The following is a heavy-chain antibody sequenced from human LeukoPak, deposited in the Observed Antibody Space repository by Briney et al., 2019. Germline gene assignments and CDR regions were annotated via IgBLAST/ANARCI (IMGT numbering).Heavy chain of an antibody. CDR2: IYPSGST. J-gene: IGHJ4*02. D-gene: IGHD3-9*01. CDR1: GGSISSGSYH. V-gene: IGHV4-61*02. CDR3: ARHFPDILTGYSPDYFDY. Sequence: SETLSLTCTVSGGSISSGSYHWSWIRQPAGKALEWIGRIYPSGSTNYDPSLKSRVTISVDTSKNQFSLKLTSVTAADTAVYYCARHFPDILTGYSPDYFDYWGQGTLVTVSS.